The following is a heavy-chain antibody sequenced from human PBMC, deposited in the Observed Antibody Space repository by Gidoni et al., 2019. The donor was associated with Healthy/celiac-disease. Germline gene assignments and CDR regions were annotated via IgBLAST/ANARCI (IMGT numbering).Heavy chain of an antibody. V-gene: IGHV1-69*09. Sequence: QVQLVQSGAEVKKPGSSVKVSCKASGGTFSSYAISWVRQAPGQGLEWMGRIIPILGIANYAQKFQGRVTITADKSTSTAYMELSSLRSEDTAVYYCARDGGWLRQHYYFDYWGQGTLVTVSS. CDR2: IIPILGIA. CDR3: ARDGGWLRQHYYFDY. J-gene: IGHJ4*02. D-gene: IGHD5-12*01. CDR1: GGTFSSYA.